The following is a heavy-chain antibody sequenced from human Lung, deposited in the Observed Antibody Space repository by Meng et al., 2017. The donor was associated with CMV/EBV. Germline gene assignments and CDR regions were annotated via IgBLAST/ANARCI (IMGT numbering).Heavy chain of an antibody. D-gene: IGHD3-3*01. CDR3: ARDGPRNYYDFWSGYYSPTSYYYGMEG. V-gene: IGHV3-30-3*01. CDR2: ISYDGSNK. Sequence: GESLKISCAASGFTFSSYAMHWVRQAPGKGLEWVAVISYDGSNKYYADSVKGRFTISRDNSKNTLYLQMNSLRAEDTAVYYCARDGPRNYYDFWSGYYSPTSYYYGMEGCGQGTXVTVSS. J-gene: IGHJ6*02. CDR1: GFTFSSYA.